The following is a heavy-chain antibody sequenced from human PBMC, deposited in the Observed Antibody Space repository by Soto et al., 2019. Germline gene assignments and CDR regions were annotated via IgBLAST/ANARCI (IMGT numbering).Heavy chain of an antibody. Sequence: EVQLVESGGGLVKPGGSLRLSCAASGFTFSSYSMNWVRQAPGKGLEWVSSISSSSSYIYYADSVKGRFTISRDNAKNSLYLQMNSLGAEDTAVYYCATPPRGSLWWYFDLWGRGTLVTVSS. V-gene: IGHV3-21*01. CDR3: ATPPRGSLWWYFDL. J-gene: IGHJ2*01. CDR1: GFTFSSYS. CDR2: ISSSSSYI. D-gene: IGHD3-10*01.